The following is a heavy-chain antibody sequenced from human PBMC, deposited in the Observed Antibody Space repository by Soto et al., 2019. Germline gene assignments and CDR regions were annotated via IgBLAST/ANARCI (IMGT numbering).Heavy chain of an antibody. J-gene: IGHJ4*02. D-gene: IGHD3-22*01. Sequence: SETLSLTCAVSGYSISRGYYWGWIRQPPGKGMEWIGSIYHSGSTYYNPSLKSRVTTSVDTSKNQFSLKLSSVTAADTAVYYCARVRARYYDSSGYCDYWCQVTLVTVAS. CDR2: IYHSGST. CDR1: GYSISRGYY. CDR3: ARVRARYYDSSGYCDY. V-gene: IGHV4-38-2*01.